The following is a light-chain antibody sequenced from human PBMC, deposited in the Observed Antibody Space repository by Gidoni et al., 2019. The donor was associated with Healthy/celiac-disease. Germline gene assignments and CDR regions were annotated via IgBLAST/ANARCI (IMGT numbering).Light chain of an antibody. J-gene: IGKJ4*01. CDR2: LGS. CDR1: QSLLHSIGYNY. V-gene: IGKV2-28*01. CDR3: MQALQTPLT. Sequence: DIVMPQSQLSLPATPGEPASISCRSSQSLLHSIGYNYLDWYLQKPGQAPQLLIYLGSNRASGVPDRFSGSGSGTDFTLKISRVEAEDVGVYYCMQALQTPLTFGGGTKVEIK.